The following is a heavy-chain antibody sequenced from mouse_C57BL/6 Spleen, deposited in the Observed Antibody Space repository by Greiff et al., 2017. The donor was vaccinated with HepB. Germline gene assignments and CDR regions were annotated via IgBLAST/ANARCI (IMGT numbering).Heavy chain of an antibody. Sequence: VHVKQSGPELVKPGASVKMSCKASGYTFTDYNMHWVKQSHGKSLEWIGYINPNNGGTSYNQKFKGKATLTVNKSSSTAYMELRSLTSEDSAVYYCARWGRAHYAMDYWGQGTSVTVSS. CDR3: ARWGRAHYAMDY. V-gene: IGHV1-22*01. CDR2: INPNNGGT. J-gene: IGHJ4*01. D-gene: IGHD3-1*01. CDR1: GYTFTDYN.